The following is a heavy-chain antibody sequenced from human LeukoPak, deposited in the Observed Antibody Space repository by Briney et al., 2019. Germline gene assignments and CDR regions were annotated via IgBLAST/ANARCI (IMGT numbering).Heavy chain of an antibody. CDR1: GGSISSSSYY. CDR3: ARHGYYYYGMDV. J-gene: IGHJ6*02. Sequence: SETLSLTCTVSGGSISSSSYYWGWIRQPPGKGLEWIGSIYYSGSTYYNSSLKSRVTISVDTSKNQFSLKLSSVTAADTAVYYCARHGYYYYGMDVWGQGTTVTVSS. CDR2: IYYSGST. V-gene: IGHV4-39*01.